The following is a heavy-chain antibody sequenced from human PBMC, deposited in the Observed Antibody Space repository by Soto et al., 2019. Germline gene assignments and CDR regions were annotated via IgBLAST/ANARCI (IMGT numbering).Heavy chain of an antibody. V-gene: IGHV5-51*01. D-gene: IGHD2-15*01. CDR1: GYSFTSYW. Sequence: GESLKISCKGSGYSFTSYWIGWVRQMPGKGLEWMGIIYPGDSDTRYSPSFQGQVTISADKFISTAYLQWSSLKASDTAMYYCASSNGSPYIPIPEKSDAFDIWGQGTMVTVSS. J-gene: IGHJ3*02. CDR3: ASSNGSPYIPIPEKSDAFDI. CDR2: IYPGDSDT.